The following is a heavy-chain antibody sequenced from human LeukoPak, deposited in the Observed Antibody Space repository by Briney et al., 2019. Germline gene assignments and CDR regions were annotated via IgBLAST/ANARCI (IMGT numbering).Heavy chain of an antibody. CDR2: IYYTGTT. D-gene: IGHD6-6*01. CDR1: GGSINIGGYY. CDR3: ARAVGSSGHSYYFDY. J-gene: IGHJ4*02. Sequence: SETLSLTCTVSGGSINIGGYYWSWIRQHPGKGLEWVGCIYYTGTTYYNASLKSRLTMSVDTSENQFSLKLTSVTAADTAVYYCARAVGSSGHSYYFDYWGQGTLVTVSS. V-gene: IGHV4-31*03.